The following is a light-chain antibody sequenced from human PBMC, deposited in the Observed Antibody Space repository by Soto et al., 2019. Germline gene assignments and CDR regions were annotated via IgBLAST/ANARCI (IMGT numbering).Light chain of an antibody. CDR3: QHYCTSIT. V-gene: IGKV3-20*01. CDR1: QRVANTY. Sequence: IMLKKSPDTLSMSPGLTATLSCRASQRVANTYLACDNQKPGQAARLLIYGASGSATAIPDRFSVIGSVTEFTFIIIRLEPEDFALYYCQHYCTSITFGQGTRLEIK. J-gene: IGKJ5*01. CDR2: GAS.